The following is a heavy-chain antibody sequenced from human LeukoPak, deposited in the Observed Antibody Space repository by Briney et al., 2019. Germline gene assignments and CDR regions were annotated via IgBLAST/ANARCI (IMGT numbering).Heavy chain of an antibody. J-gene: IGHJ6*03. Sequence: ASVKASCKASGYTFTSYDINWVRQATGQGLEWMGWMNPNSGNTGYAQKFQGRVTMTRNTSISTAYMELSSLRSEDTAVYYCARGQEQLVLYYYYYMDVWGKGTTVTVSS. D-gene: IGHD6-6*01. CDR3: ARGQEQLVLYYYYYMDV. V-gene: IGHV1-8*01. CDR2: MNPNSGNT. CDR1: GYTFTSYD.